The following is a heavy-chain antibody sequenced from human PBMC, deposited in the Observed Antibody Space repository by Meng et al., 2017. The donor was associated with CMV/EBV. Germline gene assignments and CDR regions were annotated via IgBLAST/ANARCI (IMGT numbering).Heavy chain of an antibody. CDR3: ARSGGSYAPLDY. CDR1: GFTFSDHY. Sequence: GESLKISCAASGFTFSDHYMDWVRQAPGKGLEWVARTRNKANSYTTEYAASVKGRFTISRDDSKNSLYLQMNSLKTEDTAVYYCARSGGSYAPLDYWGQGTLVTVSS. CDR2: TRNKANSYTT. V-gene: IGHV3-72*01. D-gene: IGHD1-26*01. J-gene: IGHJ4*02.